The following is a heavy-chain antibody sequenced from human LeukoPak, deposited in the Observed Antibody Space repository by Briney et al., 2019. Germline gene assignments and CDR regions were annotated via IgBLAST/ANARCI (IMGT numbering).Heavy chain of an antibody. V-gene: IGHV4-59*08. CDR3: ARHSYDILTGWRSMDV. CDR2: IYYSGST. D-gene: IGHD3-9*01. Sequence: SETLSLTCTVSGGSISSYYWSWIRQPPGKGLEWIGYIYYSGSTNYNPSLKSRVTISVDTSKNQFSLKLSSVTAADTAVYYCARHSYDILTGWRSMDVWGQGTTVTVSS. J-gene: IGHJ6*02. CDR1: GGSISSYY.